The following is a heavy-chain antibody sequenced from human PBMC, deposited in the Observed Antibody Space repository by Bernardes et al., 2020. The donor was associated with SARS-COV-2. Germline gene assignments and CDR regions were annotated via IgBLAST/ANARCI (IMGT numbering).Heavy chain of an antibody. Sequence: SETLSLTCTVSGGSVSSGTYYWSWIRQPPGKGLEWIGFMDYSGSANYNPSLKSRVSISVDTSKNRFSLKLSSVTAADTAVYYCARLLRFEYGSDLNWFDPWGQGTLVTVSS. CDR3: ARLLRFEYGSDLNWFDP. J-gene: IGHJ5*02. CDR1: GGSVSSGTYY. D-gene: IGHD2-21*02. CDR2: MDYSGSA. V-gene: IGHV4-61*03.